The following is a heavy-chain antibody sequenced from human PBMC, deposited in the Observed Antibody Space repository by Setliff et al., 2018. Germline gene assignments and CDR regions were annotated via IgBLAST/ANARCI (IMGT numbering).Heavy chain of an antibody. Sequence: PSETLSLTCAVYGGSFNVYFWSWIRQPPGKGLEWIGEISHSGSTNYKPSLKSRVTMSVDKSKNQFSLKLSSVTAADAAVYYCARPHGGDYAFDIWGQGRMVTVSS. CDR3: ARPHGGDYAFDI. CDR2: ISHSGST. V-gene: IGHV4-34*01. CDR1: GGSFNVYF. D-gene: IGHD3-16*01. J-gene: IGHJ3*02.